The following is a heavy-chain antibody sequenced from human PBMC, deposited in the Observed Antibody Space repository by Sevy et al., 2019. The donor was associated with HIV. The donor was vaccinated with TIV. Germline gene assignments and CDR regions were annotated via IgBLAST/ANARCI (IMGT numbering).Heavy chain of an antibody. CDR2: ISSSSSYI. CDR1: GFTFSSYS. V-gene: IGHV3-21*01. J-gene: IGHJ4*02. Sequence: GGSLRLSCAASGFTFSSYSMNWVRQAPGKGLEWVSSISSSSSYIYYADSVKGRFTISRDNAKNSLYLQMNSLRAEDTAVYYCARLDSSSWYWDGYYFDYWGQGTLVTVSS. CDR3: ARLDSSSWYWDGYYFDY. D-gene: IGHD6-13*01.